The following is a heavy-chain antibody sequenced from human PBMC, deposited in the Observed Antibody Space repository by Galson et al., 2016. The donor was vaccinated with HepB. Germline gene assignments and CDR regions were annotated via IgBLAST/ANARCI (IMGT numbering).Heavy chain of an antibody. D-gene: IGHD3-22*01. CDR2: ISGDNGKT. Sequence: SVKVSCKASGYTFSRSGIVWVRQAPGQGLEWMGWISGDNGKTKYAERFQGRVTMTTDTSTSTAYMELMILRSDDTAVYYCARVGAYYDTGRYYWPNNWFDPWGQGTLVTVSS. J-gene: IGHJ5*02. V-gene: IGHV1-18*01. CDR3: ARVGAYYDTGRYYWPNNWFDP. CDR1: GYTFSRSG.